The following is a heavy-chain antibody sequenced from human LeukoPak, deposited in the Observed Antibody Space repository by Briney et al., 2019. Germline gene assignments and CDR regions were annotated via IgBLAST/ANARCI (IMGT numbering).Heavy chain of an antibody. CDR3: ARVGYSGYDNRGSFDY. D-gene: IGHD5-12*01. J-gene: IGHJ4*02. CDR2: MNPNSGNT. Sequence: ASGKVSCKASGYTFTSYDINWVRQATGQGLEWMGWMNPNSGNTGYAQKFQGRVTITRNTSISTAYMELSSLRSEDTAVYYCARVGYSGYDNRGSFDYWGQGTLVTVSS. V-gene: IGHV1-8*03. CDR1: GYTFTSYD.